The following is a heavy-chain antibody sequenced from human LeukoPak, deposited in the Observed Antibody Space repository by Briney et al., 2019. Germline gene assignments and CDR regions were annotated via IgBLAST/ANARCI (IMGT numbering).Heavy chain of an antibody. Sequence: PSETLSLTCTVSGGSISSYYWSWIRQPPGKGLEWIGYIYYSGSTNYNPSLKSRVTISVDTSKNQFSLKLSSVTAADTAVYYCARDDPRQRYFDYWGQGTLVTVSS. J-gene: IGHJ4*02. CDR1: GGSISSYY. V-gene: IGHV4-59*01. CDR2: IYYSGST. CDR3: ARDDPRQRYFDY.